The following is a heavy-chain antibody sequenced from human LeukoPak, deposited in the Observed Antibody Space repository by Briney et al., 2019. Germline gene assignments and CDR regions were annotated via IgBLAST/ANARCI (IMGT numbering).Heavy chain of an antibody. CDR3: ARDLRGSGSPFDY. J-gene: IGHJ4*02. CDR2: ISGSRSYI. D-gene: IGHD5-12*01. CDR1: GFTFNSYS. Sequence: GGSLRLSCAASGFTFNSYSMNWVRQAPGKGLEWVSSISGSRSYIYYADSVKGRFTISRDNAKNSLYLQMNSLRAEDTAVYYCARDLRGSGSPFDYWGQGTLVTVSS. V-gene: IGHV3-21*01.